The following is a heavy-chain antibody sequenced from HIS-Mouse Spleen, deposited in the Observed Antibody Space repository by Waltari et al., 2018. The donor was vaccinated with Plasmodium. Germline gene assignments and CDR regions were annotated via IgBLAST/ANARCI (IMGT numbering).Heavy chain of an antibody. D-gene: IGHD3-3*01. CDR2: INHSGST. V-gene: IGHV4-34*01. J-gene: IGHJ4*02. Sequence: QVQLQQWGAGLLKPSETLSLTCAVYGGSFSGYYWSWIRQPPGKGLEWIGEINHSGSTSYHPSLKSRVTISVDTSKNQFSLKLSSVTAADTAVYYCARAYYDFWSGYRFDYWGQGTLVTVSS. CDR3: ARAYYDFWSGYRFDY. CDR1: GGSFSGYY.